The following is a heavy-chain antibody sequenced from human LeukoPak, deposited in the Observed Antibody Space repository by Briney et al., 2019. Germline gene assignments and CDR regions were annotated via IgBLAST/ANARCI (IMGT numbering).Heavy chain of an antibody. V-gene: IGHV4-31*03. J-gene: IGHJ3*02. CDR2: IYYSGST. CDR3: ARRRVVVASTDGASGAFDI. Sequence: SETLSLTCTVSGGSISGGGYYWSWIRQHPGKGLEWIGYIYYSGSTYYNPSLRSRVTISVDTSKNQFSLRLSSVTAADTAVYFCARRRVVVASTDGASGAFDIWGQGTMVTVSS. D-gene: IGHD2-15*01. CDR1: GGSISGGGYY.